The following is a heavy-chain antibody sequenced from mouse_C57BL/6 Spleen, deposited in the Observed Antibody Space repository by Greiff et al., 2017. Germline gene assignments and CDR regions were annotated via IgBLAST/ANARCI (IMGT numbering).Heavy chain of an antibody. CDR2: INPSTGGT. D-gene: IGHD1-1*01. J-gene: IGHJ2*01. V-gene: IGHV1-42*01. Sequence: EVQVVESGPELVKPGASVKISCKASGYSFTGYYMNWVKQSPEKSLEWIGEINPSTGGTTYNQKFKAKATLTVDKSSSTAYMQLKSLTSEESAVYYCARGGSSYDYFDYWGQGTTLTVSS. CDR1: GYSFTGYY. CDR3: ARGGSSYDYFDY.